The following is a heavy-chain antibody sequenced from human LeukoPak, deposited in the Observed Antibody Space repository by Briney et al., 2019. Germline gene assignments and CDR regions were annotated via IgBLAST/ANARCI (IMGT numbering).Heavy chain of an antibody. J-gene: IGHJ6*02. CDR3: ARLDSSGYYYYGMDV. CDR1: GYSFTSYW. V-gene: IGHV5-51*01. Sequence: GESLKISCKGSGYSFTSYWIGWVRQMPGKGLEWMGIIYPSDSTTRYNPSLQGQVTISADKSISTAYLQWSSLKASDTAMYYCARLDSSGYYYYGMDVWGQGTTVTVSS. CDR2: IYPSDSTT. D-gene: IGHD3-22*01.